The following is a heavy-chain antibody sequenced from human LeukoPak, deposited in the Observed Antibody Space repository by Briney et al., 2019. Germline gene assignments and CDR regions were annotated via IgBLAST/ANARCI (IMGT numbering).Heavy chain of an antibody. D-gene: IGHD2-2*02. CDR1: GGSISSYY. J-gene: IGHJ6*03. Sequence: SETLSLTCNVSGGSISSYYWSWIRQPPGKGLEWIGYVYYSYSGSTDYNPSLKSRVTISVDTSKNQFSLKLGSVTAADTAVYYCAREGPAYQLLYPYYYCYYMDVWGKGTTVTVSS. CDR3: AREGPAYQLLYPYYYCYYMDV. CDR2: VYYSYSGST. V-gene: IGHV4-59*12.